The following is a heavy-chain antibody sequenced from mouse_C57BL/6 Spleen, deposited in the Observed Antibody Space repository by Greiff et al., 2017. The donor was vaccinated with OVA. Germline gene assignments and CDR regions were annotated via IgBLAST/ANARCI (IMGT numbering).Heavy chain of an antibody. CDR1: GYTFTSYW. Sequence: QVQLQQPGAELVKPGASVKMSCKASGYTFTSYWITWVKQRPGQGLEWIGDIYPGSGSTNYNEKFKSKATLTVDTSSSTAYMQLSSLTSEDSAGYYCARRDLGYAMDYWGQGTSVTVSS. CDR3: ARRDLGYAMDY. CDR2: IYPGSGST. D-gene: IGHD3-3*01. V-gene: IGHV1-55*01. J-gene: IGHJ4*01.